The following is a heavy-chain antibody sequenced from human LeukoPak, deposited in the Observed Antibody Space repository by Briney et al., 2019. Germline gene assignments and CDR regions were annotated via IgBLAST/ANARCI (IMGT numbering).Heavy chain of an antibody. CDR3: ARDRRVGDTWSVGAFDI. J-gene: IGHJ3*02. Sequence: GGSLRLSCAASGFTLSGYSMSWVRQAPGKGLEWVSYISGSSSSIYYADSVKGRFTISRDNAKNALSLQMNSLRAEDTAIYYCARDRRVGDTWSVGAFDIWGQGTTVTVSS. CDR1: GFTLSGYS. CDR2: ISGSSSSI. D-gene: IGHD1-26*01. V-gene: IGHV3-48*01.